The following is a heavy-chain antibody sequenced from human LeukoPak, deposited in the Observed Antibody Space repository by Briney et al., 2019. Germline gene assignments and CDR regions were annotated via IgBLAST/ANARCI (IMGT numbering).Heavy chain of an antibody. CDR1: GFIFNRYD. Sequence: GGPQRLLCAPSGFIFNRYDVMWLRHAPKKALLWVSSISGSGGSTHYADCVEGRFTISRDNPKHTLYLKENTVRAEHTAIYFCAKGDGYNCGNCFDPWGQGTLVTVSS. CDR3: AKGDGYNCGNCFDP. V-gene: IGHV3-23*01. D-gene: IGHD5-24*01. J-gene: IGHJ5*02. CDR2: ISGSGGST.